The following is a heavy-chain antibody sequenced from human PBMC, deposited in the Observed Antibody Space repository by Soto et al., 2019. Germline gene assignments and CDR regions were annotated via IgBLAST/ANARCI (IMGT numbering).Heavy chain of an antibody. J-gene: IGHJ6*02. D-gene: IGHD3-10*01. Sequence: ASVKVSCKASGYTFTSNDINWVRQATGQGLEWMGWMNPNSGNTGYAQKFQGRVTMTRNTSISTAYMELSSLRSEDTAVYYCGRGPSVLLWFGELSYYYGMDLWRQGTTVIDSS. CDR2: MNPNSGNT. CDR3: GRGPSVLLWFGELSYYYGMDL. CDR1: GYTFTSND. V-gene: IGHV1-8*01.